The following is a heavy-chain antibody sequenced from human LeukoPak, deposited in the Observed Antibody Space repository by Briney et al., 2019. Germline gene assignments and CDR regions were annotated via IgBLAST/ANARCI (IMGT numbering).Heavy chain of an antibody. D-gene: IGHD3-10*02. CDR2: ISSRSSFI. CDR1: GFTFSSHS. J-gene: IGHJ6*04. Sequence: PGGSLRLSCAASGFTFSSHSMNWIRQAPGKGLEWVSSISSRSSFIYYADSVKGRFTISRDNAKNSLYLQMNSLRAEDTAVYYCAELGITMIGGVWGKGTTVTISS. CDR3: AELGITMIGGV. V-gene: IGHV3-21*01.